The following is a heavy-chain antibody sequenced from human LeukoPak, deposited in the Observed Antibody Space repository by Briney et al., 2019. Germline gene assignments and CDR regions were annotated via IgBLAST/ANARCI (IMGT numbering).Heavy chain of an antibody. CDR3: AKEKYDSSGSDAFDI. CDR1: GFTFSDYY. J-gene: IGHJ3*02. CDR2: IGGSGGST. Sequence: GALRLSCAASGFTFSDYYMSWIRQAPGKGLEWVSAIGGSGGSTPYADSVKGRFTISRDNSKNTLYLQMNSLRAEDTAVYYCAKEKYDSSGSDAFDIWGQGTMVTVSS. V-gene: IGHV3-23*01. D-gene: IGHD3-22*01.